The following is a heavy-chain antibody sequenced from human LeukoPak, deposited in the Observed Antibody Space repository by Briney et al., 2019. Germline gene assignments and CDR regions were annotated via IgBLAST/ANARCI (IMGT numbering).Heavy chain of an antibody. CDR3: AGGLRYFDV. V-gene: IGHV4-34*01. CDR1: AESFSDYY. D-gene: IGHD3-9*01. Sequence: SETLSRTCAVYAESFSDYYWSWIRQSPGKGMEWIGEVKHSGGTNYNPSLKSRVTISVDTSKNQFSLQLASVTAADTAVYHCAGGLRYFDVWGQGTLVTVSS. CDR2: VKHSGGT. J-gene: IGHJ4*02.